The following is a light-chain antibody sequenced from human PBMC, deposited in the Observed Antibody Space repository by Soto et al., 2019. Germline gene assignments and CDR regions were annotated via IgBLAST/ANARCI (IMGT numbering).Light chain of an antibody. V-gene: IGKV3-20*01. J-gene: IGKJ1*01. CDR1: QSVSSSY. CDR3: QQYGSSPRT. Sequence: EIVLTQSPGTLSLSPGERATLSCRASQSVSSSYLAWYQQKPGQAPRLLIYGASSGAPGIPDRFSGSGSGTDFTLTISRLEPEDFAVYYCQQYGSSPRTFGQGTKVEIK. CDR2: GAS.